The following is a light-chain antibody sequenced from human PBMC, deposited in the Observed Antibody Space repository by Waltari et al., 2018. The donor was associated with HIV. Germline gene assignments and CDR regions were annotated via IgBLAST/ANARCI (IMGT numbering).Light chain of an antibody. J-gene: IGKJ2*01. V-gene: IGKV1-39*01. CDR3: QESYTSSIT. Sequence: DIQMTQSPSSLSASVGDTVTITCRATQNINNFLNWYRKRGGEAPDLLIYGASSLQTGVPSRFSGRGSGTNFTLTIGSLQPDDFATYFCQESYTSSITFGQGTKVEIK. CDR2: GAS. CDR1: QNINNF.